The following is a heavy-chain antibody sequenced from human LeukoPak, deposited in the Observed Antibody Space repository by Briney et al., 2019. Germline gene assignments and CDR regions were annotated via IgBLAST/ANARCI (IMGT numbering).Heavy chain of an antibody. J-gene: IGHJ3*02. V-gene: IGHV3-9*01. Sequence: GRSLRLSCAASGFTFYESAMHWVRHAPGKGLEWVSGIGWDSKSIIYADSVKGRFTISRDNAKNSLYLQMNSLRAEDTALYYCAKAVAAPGAFDIWGRGTVVTVSS. CDR1: GFTFYESA. CDR3: AKAVAAPGAFDI. D-gene: IGHD6-19*01. CDR2: IGWDSKSI.